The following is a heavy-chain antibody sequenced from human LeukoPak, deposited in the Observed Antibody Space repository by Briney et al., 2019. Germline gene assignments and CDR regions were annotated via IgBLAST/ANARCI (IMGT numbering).Heavy chain of an antibody. D-gene: IGHD3-9*01. CDR1: GGSISSGGYS. CDR3: ASSLRYFDWSPIN. J-gene: IGHJ4*02. V-gene: IGHV4-30-2*01. Sequence: KPSETLSLTCTVSGGSISSGGYSWSWIRQPPGKGLEWIGYIYHSGSTYYNPSLKSRVTISVDRSKNQFSLKLSSVTAADTAVYYCASSLRYFDWSPINWGQGTLVTVSS. CDR2: IYHSGST.